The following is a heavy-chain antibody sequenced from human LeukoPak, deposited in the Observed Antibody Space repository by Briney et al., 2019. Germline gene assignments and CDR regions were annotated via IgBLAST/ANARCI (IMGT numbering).Heavy chain of an antibody. Sequence: GGSLRLSCVASGFTFSSYNMSWVRQAPGKGLEWVSSISSSGSYIYYVDSVKGRFTISRDSAKNSLYLQMNSLRAEDTAMYYCARVWVFSYDSWGQGTLVTVSS. CDR3: ARVWVFSYDS. CDR2: ISSSGSYI. J-gene: IGHJ5*01. V-gene: IGHV3-21*01. D-gene: IGHD5-18*01. CDR1: GFTFSSYN.